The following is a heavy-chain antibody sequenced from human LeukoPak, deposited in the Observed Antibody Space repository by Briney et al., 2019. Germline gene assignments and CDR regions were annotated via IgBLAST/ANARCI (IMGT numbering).Heavy chain of an antibody. Sequence: SSEKLSCKASGYTFTGYYMHQVRQAPGQELERMGCINPNSGGTNYAQKFQGRVTMTRDTSISTAYMELSRLRSDDTAVYYCARENGSGSYYKDWFDPWGQGTLVTVSS. D-gene: IGHD3-10*01. J-gene: IGHJ5*02. CDR1: GYTFTGYY. V-gene: IGHV1-2*02. CDR3: ARENGSGSYYKDWFDP. CDR2: INPNSGGT.